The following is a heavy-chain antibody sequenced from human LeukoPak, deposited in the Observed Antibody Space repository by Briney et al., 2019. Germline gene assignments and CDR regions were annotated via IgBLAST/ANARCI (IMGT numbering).Heavy chain of an antibody. CDR2: INWNGGSI. CDR1: GFTFDDYG. CDR3: AREHYGSGSYYSGYYFDY. J-gene: IGHJ4*02. V-gene: IGHV3-20*04. Sequence: GGSLRLSCAASGFTFDDYGMSWVRQAPGKGLEWVSGINWNGGSIGYADSVKGRFTISRDNAKNSLYLQMNSLRAEDTALYYCAREHYGSGSYYSGYYFDYRGQGTLVTVSS. D-gene: IGHD3-10*01.